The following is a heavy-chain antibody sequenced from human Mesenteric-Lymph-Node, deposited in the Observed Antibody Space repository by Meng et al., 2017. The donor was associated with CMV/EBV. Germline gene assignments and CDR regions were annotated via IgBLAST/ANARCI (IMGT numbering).Heavy chain of an antibody. J-gene: IGHJ4*02. V-gene: IGHV1-2*02. D-gene: IGHD3-22*01. CDR3: ATEGGSGHYGADY. CDR2: INPNSGGT. CDR1: GYTFTGYY. Sequence: ASVKVSCKASGYTFTGYYMHWVRQAPGQGLEWMGWINPNSGGTNYAQKFQGRVTMTRDTSISTAYMELSRLRSDDTAVYYCATEGGSGHYGADYWGQGTLVTVSS.